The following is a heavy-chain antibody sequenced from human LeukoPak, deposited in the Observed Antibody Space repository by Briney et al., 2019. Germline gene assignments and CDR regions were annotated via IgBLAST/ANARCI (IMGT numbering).Heavy chain of an antibody. J-gene: IGHJ4*02. CDR1: GGSISSYY. CDR2: IYYSGST. CDR3: ARGDYSSSWYYFDY. V-gene: IGHV4-59*01. Sequence: SETLSLTCTVSGGSISSYYWSWIRQPPGKGLEWIGYIYYSGSTNYNPSLKGRVTISVDTSKNQFSLKLSSVTAADTAVYYCARGDYSSSWYYFDYWGQGTLVTVSS. D-gene: IGHD6-13*01.